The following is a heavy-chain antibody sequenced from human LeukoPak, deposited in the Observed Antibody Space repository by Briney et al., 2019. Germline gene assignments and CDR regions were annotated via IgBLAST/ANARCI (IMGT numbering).Heavy chain of an antibody. J-gene: IGHJ6*03. Sequence: GGSLRLSCAASGFTFSSYSMTWVRQAPGKGLEWVSSISSSSTYIYYADSVKGRFTISRDNAKNSLYLQMNSLRAEDTAVYYCARDGYNFDYYYMDVWGKGTTVTISS. CDR3: ARDGYNFDYYYMDV. CDR1: GFTFSSYS. CDR2: ISSSSTYI. D-gene: IGHD5-24*01. V-gene: IGHV3-21*04.